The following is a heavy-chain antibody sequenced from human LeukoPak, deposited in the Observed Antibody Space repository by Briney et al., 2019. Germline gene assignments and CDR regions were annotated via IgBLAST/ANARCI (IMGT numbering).Heavy chain of an antibody. CDR3: ARESPYSSSWFDN. V-gene: IGHV1-2*02. J-gene: IGHJ4*02. Sequence: ASVKVSCKASGYTLTDYYLHWVRQAPGQGLEWMGWINPKDGGTNYAQKFRGRVTMTTDTSITTAYMDLCSLRSDDTAVYYCARESPYSSSWFDNWGQGTLVTVSS. CDR2: INPKDGGT. CDR1: GYTLTDYY. D-gene: IGHD6-13*01.